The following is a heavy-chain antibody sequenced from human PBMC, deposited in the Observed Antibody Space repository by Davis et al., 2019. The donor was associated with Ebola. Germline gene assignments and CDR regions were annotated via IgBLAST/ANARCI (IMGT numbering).Heavy chain of an antibody. CDR2: ISPNDNKD. Sequence: GESLKISCVASGFSFSNYAMHWVRQAPGRGLEWVALISPNDNKDYYADSVKGRFPISRDISKSTLFMEMNSLTAEDTAVYYCAKDGGNQMSTHNWFDTWGQGTLVTVSS. CDR3: AKDGGNQMSTHNWFDT. D-gene: IGHD3-16*01. V-gene: IGHV3-30-3*01. J-gene: IGHJ5*02. CDR1: GFSFSNYA.